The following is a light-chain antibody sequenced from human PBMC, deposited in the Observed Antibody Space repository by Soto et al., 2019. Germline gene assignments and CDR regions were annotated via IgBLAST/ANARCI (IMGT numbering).Light chain of an antibody. V-gene: IGLV1-40*01. Sequence: QSVLTQPPSVSGAPGQRVTISCTGSSSNFGAGYEVHWYKQLPGAAPTLVIFNNLNRPSGVPERFSGSKSGTSASLVISGLKAEDEADYYCQSFDSSLRVYVFGSGTQVTV. J-gene: IGLJ1*01. CDR3: QSFDSSLRVYV. CDR2: NNL. CDR1: SSNFGAGYE.